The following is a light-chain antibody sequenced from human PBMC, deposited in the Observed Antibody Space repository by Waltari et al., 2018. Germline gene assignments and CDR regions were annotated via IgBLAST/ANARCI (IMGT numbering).Light chain of an antibody. CDR1: QGIGSY. V-gene: IGKV1-9*01. CDR2: AAS. CDR3: QQLHSYPRT. Sequence: DIQLTQSPSFLSASVVDRVTITCRASQGIGSYLAWYQQKPGKAPTLLIYAASTLQSGVPSRFSGSYSGTEFTLTISSLQPEDFASYFCQQLHSYPRTFGGGTKMEI. J-gene: IGKJ4*01.